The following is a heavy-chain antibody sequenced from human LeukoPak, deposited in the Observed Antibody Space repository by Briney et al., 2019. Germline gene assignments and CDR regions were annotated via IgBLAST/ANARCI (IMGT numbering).Heavy chain of an antibody. V-gene: IGHV1-69*10. CDR1: GGTFSSYA. J-gene: IGHJ4*02. Sequence: ASVKVSCKASGGTFSSYAISWVRQAPGQGLEWMGWIIPILGIANYAQKFQGRVTITADKSTSTAYMELSSLRSEDTVVYYCARDPCSSTSCYTSPSGYWGQGTLVTVSS. D-gene: IGHD2-2*02. CDR2: IIPILGIA. CDR3: ARDPCSSTSCYTSPSGY.